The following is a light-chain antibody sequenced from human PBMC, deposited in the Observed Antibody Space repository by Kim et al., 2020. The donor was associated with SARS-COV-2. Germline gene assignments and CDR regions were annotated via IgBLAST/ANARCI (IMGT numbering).Light chain of an antibody. CDR1: KRVNDN. Sequence: EIVLTQSPGTLSLSPGERVTLSCRSTKRVNDNLAWYQQKPGQPPRLLVYGGSVTPTYIPARFSGSGSKTEYTLTVTSLQSEDFAIYYCQQYDEWPWTFGQGTKVDIK. CDR3: QQYDEWPWT. CDR2: GGS. J-gene: IGKJ1*01. V-gene: IGKV3-15*01.